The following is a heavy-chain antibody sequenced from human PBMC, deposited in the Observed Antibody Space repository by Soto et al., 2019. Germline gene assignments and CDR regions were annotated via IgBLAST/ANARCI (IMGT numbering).Heavy chain of an antibody. V-gene: IGHV1-46*01. CDR2: INPSSGGT. CDR1: GYTFTSYY. J-gene: IGHJ4*02. D-gene: IGHD3-22*01. Sequence: ASVKVSCKASGYTFTSYYMNWVRQAPGQGLEWMGIINPSSGGTSYAQKFQGRVTMTRDTSTSTVYMELSSLRSDDTAVYYCACVDSNGFRHWGQGTLVTVSS. CDR3: ACVDSNGFRH.